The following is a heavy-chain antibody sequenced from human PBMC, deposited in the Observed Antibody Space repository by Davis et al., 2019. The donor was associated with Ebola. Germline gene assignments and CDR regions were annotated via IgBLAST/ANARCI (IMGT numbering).Heavy chain of an antibody. CDR2: ISGSGGST. V-gene: IGHV3-23*01. J-gene: IGHJ4*02. D-gene: IGHD3-10*01. CDR3: ARVHRNYYGSGTRYFDY. CDR1: GFTFSSYA. Sequence: GESLKISCAASGFTFSSYAMSWVRQAPGKGLEWVSAISGSGGSTYYADSVKGRFTISRDNSKNTLYLQMNSLRAEDTAVYYCARVHRNYYGSGTRYFDYWGQGTLVTVSS.